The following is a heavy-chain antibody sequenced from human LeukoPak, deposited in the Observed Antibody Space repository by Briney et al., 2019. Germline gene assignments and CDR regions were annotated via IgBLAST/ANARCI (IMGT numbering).Heavy chain of an antibody. CDR3: ARDLLYSYGSGPPRLYYGMDV. Sequence: SETLSLTSTVSGGSISSYYWSWIRQPPGKGLEWIGYIYYSGSTNYNPSLKSRVTISVDTSKNQFSLKLSSVTAADTAVYYCARDLLYSYGSGPPRLYYGMDVWGQGTTVTVSS. V-gene: IGHV4-59*01. CDR2: IYYSGST. D-gene: IGHD5-18*01. CDR1: GGSISSYY. J-gene: IGHJ6*02.